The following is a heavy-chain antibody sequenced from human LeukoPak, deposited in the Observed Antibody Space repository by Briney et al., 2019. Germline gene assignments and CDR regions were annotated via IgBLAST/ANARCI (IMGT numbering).Heavy chain of an antibody. CDR2: IYPGDSDT. CDR3: ARLYYYDSSGYVGALDY. CDR1: GYSFPNYW. V-gene: IGHV5-51*01. D-gene: IGHD3-22*01. J-gene: IGHJ4*02. Sequence: GESLKISCKGSGYSFPNYWIGWVRQMPGKGLEWMGIIYPGDSDTRYSPSFQGQVTISADKSISTAYLQWSSLKASDTAMYYCARLYYYDSSGYVGALDYWGQGTLVTVSS.